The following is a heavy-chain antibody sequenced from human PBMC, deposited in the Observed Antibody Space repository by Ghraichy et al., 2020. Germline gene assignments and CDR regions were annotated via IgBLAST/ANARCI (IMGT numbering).Heavy chain of an antibody. V-gene: IGHV3-23*01. J-gene: IGHJ5*02. Sequence: GSLRLSCAASGFTFSSYAMSWVRQAPGKGLEWVSAISGSGGSTYYPDSVKGRFTISRDNSKNTLYLQMNSLRVEDTAVYYCAKDFQDSSGYYTNWFDPWGQGTLVTVSS. D-gene: IGHD3-22*01. CDR1: GFTFSSYA. CDR3: AKDFQDSSGYYTNWFDP. CDR2: ISGSGGST.